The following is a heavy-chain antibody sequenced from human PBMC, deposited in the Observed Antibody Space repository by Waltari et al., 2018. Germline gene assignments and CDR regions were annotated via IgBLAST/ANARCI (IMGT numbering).Heavy chain of an antibody. J-gene: IGHJ4*02. CDR1: GFTVSSNY. D-gene: IGHD3-22*01. Sequence: EVQLVESGGGLVQPGGSLRLSCAASGFTVSSNYMSWVRQAPGKGLEWVSVIYSGGSTYYADSVKGRFTISRDNSKNTLYLQMNSLRAEDTAVYYCARVNYDSSTWYYFDYWGQGTLVTVSS. CDR2: IYSGGST. V-gene: IGHV3-66*02. CDR3: ARVNYDSSTWYYFDY.